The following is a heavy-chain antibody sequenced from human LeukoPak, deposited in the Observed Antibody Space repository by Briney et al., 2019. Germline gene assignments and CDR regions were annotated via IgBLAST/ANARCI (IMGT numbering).Heavy chain of an antibody. J-gene: IGHJ6*03. CDR1: GGSISSYY. CDR3: ARETSQKGAHYMDV. CDR2: IYYSGST. Sequence: PSETLSLPCTVSGGSISSYYWSWIRQPPGKGLEWIGYIYYSGSTNYNPSLKSRVTISVDTSKNQFSLKLSSVTAADTAVYYCARETSQKGAHYMDVWGKGTTVTISS. V-gene: IGHV4-59*01. D-gene: IGHD3-16*01.